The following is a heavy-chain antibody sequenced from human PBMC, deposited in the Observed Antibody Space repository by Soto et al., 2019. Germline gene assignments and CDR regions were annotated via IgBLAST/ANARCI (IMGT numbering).Heavy chain of an antibody. CDR3: ARGVTEGVDY. J-gene: IGHJ4*02. CDR1: GYSFTSLD. Sequence: ASVKVSCKASGYSFTSLDINWVRQTTGQGLEWMGWMQPSSGRTGYAQKFQGRVTMTRDTSINTAYMELSSLTSDDTAFYYCARGVTEGVDYWGQGTLVTVSS. V-gene: IGHV1-8*01. CDR2: MQPSSGRT. D-gene: IGHD1-26*01.